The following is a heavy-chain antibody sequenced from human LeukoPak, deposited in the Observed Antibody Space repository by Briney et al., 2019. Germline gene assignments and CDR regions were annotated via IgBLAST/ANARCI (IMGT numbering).Heavy chain of an antibody. V-gene: IGHV3-7*01. J-gene: IGHJ4*02. CDR1: GFTFSSYW. CDR3: ARGWLRYFDWLPLDY. D-gene: IGHD3-9*01. Sequence: GGSLRLSCAASGFTFSSYWMSWVRQAPGKGLEWVANIKQDGSEKYYVDSVKGRFTISRDNAKNPLYLQMNSLRAEDTAVYYCARGWLRYFDWLPLDYWGQGTLVTVSS. CDR2: IKQDGSEK.